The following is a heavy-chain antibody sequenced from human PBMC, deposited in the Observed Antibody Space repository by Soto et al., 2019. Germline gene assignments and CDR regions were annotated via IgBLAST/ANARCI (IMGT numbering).Heavy chain of an antibody. V-gene: IGHV4-39*02. CDR1: GGSISSSSYY. J-gene: IGHJ6*02. CDR3: ARVPDV. Sequence: SETLSLTCTVSGGSISSSSYYWGWICQPPGKGLEWIGSIYYRGNTYYNPSLRSRATISVDTSKNHFSLNLNSVTAADTAVYYCARVPDVWGQGTTVTVSS. CDR2: IYYRGNT.